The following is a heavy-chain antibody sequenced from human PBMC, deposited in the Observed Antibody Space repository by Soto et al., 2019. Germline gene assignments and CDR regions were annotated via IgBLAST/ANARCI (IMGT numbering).Heavy chain of an antibody. V-gene: IGHV4-61*01. CDR3: ARASGLSGYSYGLDY. CDR1: GGSVSSGSYY. CDR2: IYYSGST. J-gene: IGHJ4*02. D-gene: IGHD5-18*01. Sequence: SETLSLTCTVSGGSVSSGSYYWSWIRQPPGEGLEWIGYIYYSGSTNYNPSLKSRVTISVDTSKNQFSLKLSSVTAADTAVYYCARASGLSGYSYGLDYWGQGTLVTVSS.